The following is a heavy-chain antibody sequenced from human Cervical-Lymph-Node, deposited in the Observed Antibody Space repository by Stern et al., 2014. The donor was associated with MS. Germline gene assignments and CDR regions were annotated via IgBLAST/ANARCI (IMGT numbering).Heavy chain of an antibody. Sequence: QVTLRESGPALVKPTQTLTLTCAFSGFSLSTSGMCVGWIRQPPGKALEWLALIDLDDDKYFSTSLRTRLSISKYTSQNQVDLTRTNMVPVDTATYYCARMSLVDSDAFDFWGQGTVVTVSP. D-gene: IGHD2-15*01. CDR1: GFSLSTSGMC. J-gene: IGHJ3*01. CDR2: IDLDDDK. CDR3: ARMSLVDSDAFDF. V-gene: IGHV2-70*01.